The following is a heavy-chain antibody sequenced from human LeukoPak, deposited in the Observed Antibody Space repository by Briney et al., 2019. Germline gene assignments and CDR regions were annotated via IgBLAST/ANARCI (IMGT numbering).Heavy chain of an antibody. CDR3: AKGRYYPKDFFDY. D-gene: IGHD3-10*01. Sequence: GGSLRLSCTASGFTFSHHAMHWVRQAPGKGLEWVAVISYDGSNKYYTDSVKGRFTISGDSSKNTLYLQMNSLRPEDTAVYYCAKGRYYPKDFFDYWGQGTLVTVSS. V-gene: IGHV3-30*04. J-gene: IGHJ4*02. CDR1: GFTFSHHA. CDR2: ISYDGSNK.